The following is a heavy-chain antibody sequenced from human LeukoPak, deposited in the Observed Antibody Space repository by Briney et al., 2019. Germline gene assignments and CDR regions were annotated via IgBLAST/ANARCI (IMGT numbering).Heavy chain of an antibody. CDR2: ISSSGSTI. D-gene: IGHD4-17*01. V-gene: IGHV3-48*03. J-gene: IGHJ5*02. CDR3: ASMTTVTTRGFNWFDP. CDR1: GFTFSSYE. Sequence: GGSLRLSCAASGFTFSSYEMTWVRQAPGKGLEWVSYISSSGSTIYYADSVKGRFTISRDNAKNSLYLQMNSLRAEDTAVYYCASMTTVTTRGFNWFDPWGQGTLVTVSS.